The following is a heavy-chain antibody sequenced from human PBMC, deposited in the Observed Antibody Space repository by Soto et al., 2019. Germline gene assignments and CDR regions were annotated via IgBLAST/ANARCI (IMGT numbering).Heavy chain of an antibody. V-gene: IGHV4-61*01. J-gene: IGHJ3*01. D-gene: IGHD1-26*01. CDR1: GDSVSSGFYY. CDR3: ARPRGHPSGGFDY. Sequence: PSETLSLTFSVSGDSVSSGFYYWTWIRQSPVKGLEWIGNIYYSGSTEYNPSLTSRVTISIDMSKNQLSLTLTSVTAADSAVYFWARPRGHPSGGFDYWGQGTTVTVS. CDR2: IYYSGST.